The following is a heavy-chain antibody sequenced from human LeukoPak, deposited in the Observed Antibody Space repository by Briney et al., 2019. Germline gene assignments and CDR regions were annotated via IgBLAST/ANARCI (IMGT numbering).Heavy chain of an antibody. Sequence: GGSLRLSCAASGFTFSSFGMSWVRQAPGKGLEWVANINQDGSEKYYVDSVKGRFTISRDNAKNSLYLQMNSLRAEDTAVYYCARDHAFSYYYYYMDVWGKGATVTVSS. CDR2: INQDGSEK. CDR3: ARDHAFSYYYYYMDV. V-gene: IGHV3-7*01. J-gene: IGHJ6*03. D-gene: IGHD3-3*01. CDR1: GFTFSSFG.